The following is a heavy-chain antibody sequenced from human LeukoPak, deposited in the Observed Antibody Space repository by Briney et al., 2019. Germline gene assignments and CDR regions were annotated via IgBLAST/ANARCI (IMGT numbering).Heavy chain of an antibody. CDR1: GFTFSSYA. J-gene: IGHJ5*02. D-gene: IGHD5-18*01. Sequence: GGSLRLSCAASGFTFSSYAMHWVRQAPGQGLERVAVISYDGSNKYYADSVKGRFTISRDNSKNTLYLQMNSLRAEDTAVYYCARVIPGPGDTAMVPWGQGTLVTVSS. CDR2: ISYDGSNK. V-gene: IGHV3-30*04. CDR3: ARVIPGPGDTAMVP.